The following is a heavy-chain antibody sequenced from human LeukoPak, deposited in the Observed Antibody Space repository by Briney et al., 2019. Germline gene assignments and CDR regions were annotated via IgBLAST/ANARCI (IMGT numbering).Heavy chain of an antibody. CDR2: IYYSGST. J-gene: IGHJ4*02. CDR3: ARSRWSAYCGGDCYTVYFDY. Sequence: SETLSLTCTVSGGSISSGGYYWSWIRQHPGKGLEWIGYIYYSGSTYYNPSLTSRVSISVDTSKNQFSLKLSSVTAADTAVYSCARSRWSAYCGGDCYTVYFDYWGQGALVTVSS. CDR1: GGSISSGGYY. V-gene: IGHV4-31*03. D-gene: IGHD2-21*02.